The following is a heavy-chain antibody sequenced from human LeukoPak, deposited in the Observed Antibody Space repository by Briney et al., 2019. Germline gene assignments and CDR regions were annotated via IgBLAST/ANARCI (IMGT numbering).Heavy chain of an antibody. CDR3: ARDSEDYGDYAEF. Sequence: GRSLRLSCAASGFTFSSYAMHWVRQAPGKGLEWVAVISYDGSNKYYADSVKGRFTISRDNSKNTLYLQMNSLRAEDTAVYYCARDSEDYGDYAEFWGQGTLVTVSS. D-gene: IGHD4-17*01. CDR1: GFTFSSYA. V-gene: IGHV3-30*14. J-gene: IGHJ4*02. CDR2: ISYDGSNK.